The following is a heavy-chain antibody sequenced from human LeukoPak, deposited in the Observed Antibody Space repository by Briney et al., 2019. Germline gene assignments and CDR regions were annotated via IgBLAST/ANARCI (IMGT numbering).Heavy chain of an antibody. Sequence: GRSLRLSCAASGFTFDDYAMHWVRQAPGKGLEWVSGISWNSGSIGYADSVKGRFTISRDNAKNSLYLQMNSLRAEDMALYYCAKGRRGYSYGGYAFDIWGQGTMVTVSS. V-gene: IGHV3-9*03. J-gene: IGHJ3*02. CDR1: GFTFDDYA. CDR2: ISWNSGSI. CDR3: AKGRRGYSYGGYAFDI. D-gene: IGHD5-18*01.